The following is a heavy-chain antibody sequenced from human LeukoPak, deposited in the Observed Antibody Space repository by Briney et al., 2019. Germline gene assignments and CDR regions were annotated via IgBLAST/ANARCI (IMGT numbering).Heavy chain of an antibody. D-gene: IGHD4-17*01. V-gene: IGHV4-61*08. J-gene: IGHJ4*02. CDR3: ARQTFGDYHFDY. Sequence: SQTLSLTCTVSGGSISSGGYYWSWIRQHPGRGLEWIGYIYYSGSTNYNPSLKSRVTISVDTSKNQFSLQLRSVTAADTAVYYCARQTFGDYHFDYWGQGTLVTVSS. CDR2: IYYSGST. CDR1: GGSISSGGYY.